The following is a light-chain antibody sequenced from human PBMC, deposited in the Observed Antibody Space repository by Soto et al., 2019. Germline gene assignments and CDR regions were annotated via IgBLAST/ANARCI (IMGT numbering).Light chain of an antibody. V-gene: IGLV2-11*01. CDR1: SSDVGGYNY. CDR2: DVS. CDR3: CSYAGTYTQWV. Sequence: QSVLTQPRSVSGSPGQSVTISCTGTSSDVGGYNYVSWYQQHPGKAPKLVIYDVSKRPSGVPDRFFGSKSGNTASLTVSGLQAEYEADYSCCSYAGTYTQWVFGWGTKLADL. J-gene: IGLJ3*02.